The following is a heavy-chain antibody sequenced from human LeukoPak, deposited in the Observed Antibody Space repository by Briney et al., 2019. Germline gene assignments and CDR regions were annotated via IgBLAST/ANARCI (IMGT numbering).Heavy chain of an antibody. CDR3: AYRIVVVPAATLFDY. J-gene: IGHJ4*02. D-gene: IGHD2-2*01. CDR2: INHSGST. V-gene: IGHV4-34*01. CDR1: GGSFSGYY. Sequence: SETLSLTCAVYGGSFSGYYWSWIRQPPGKGLEWIGEINHSGSTNYNPSLKSRVTISVDTSRNQFSLKLSSVTAADTAVYYCAYRIVVVPAATLFDYWGQGTPVTVSS.